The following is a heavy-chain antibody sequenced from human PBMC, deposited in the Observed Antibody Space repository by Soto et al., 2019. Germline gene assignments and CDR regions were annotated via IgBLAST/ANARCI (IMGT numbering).Heavy chain of an antibody. Sequence: QVQLVESGGGVVQPGRSRRLSCAASGFTFSSYAMHWVRQAPGKGLEWVAVISYDGSNKYYADSVKGRFTISRDNSKNTLYLQMNSLRAEDTAVYYCARDQVVVTAIRGWFDPWGQGPLVTVSS. D-gene: IGHD2-21*02. CDR3: ARDQVVVTAIRGWFDP. CDR1: GFTFSSYA. J-gene: IGHJ5*02. CDR2: ISYDGSNK. V-gene: IGHV3-30-3*01.